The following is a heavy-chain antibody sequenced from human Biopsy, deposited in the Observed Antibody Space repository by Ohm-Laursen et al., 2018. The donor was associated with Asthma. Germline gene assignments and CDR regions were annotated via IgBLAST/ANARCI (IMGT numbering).Heavy chain of an antibody. D-gene: IGHD3-10*01. CDR1: GYTFNSAG. CDR2: LSVYNGNT. J-gene: IGHJ6*02. CDR3: ARAVDYSHYYGIDV. Sequence: ASVKVSCKTSGYTFNSAGITWVRRAPGQGLEWMGWLSVYNGNTKVAQKLQDRVTMITDTSTSTAYMELRSLRSDDTAVYFCARAVDYSHYYGIDVWGQGTTVTVS. V-gene: IGHV1-18*01.